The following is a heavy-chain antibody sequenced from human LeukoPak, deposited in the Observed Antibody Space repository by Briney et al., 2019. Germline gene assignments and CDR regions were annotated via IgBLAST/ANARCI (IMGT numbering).Heavy chain of an antibody. CDR2: ISPDGNT. CDR1: GFTLSGYV. D-gene: IGHD5-12*01. CDR3: ARENPQGGSDY. Sequence: GGSLRLSCAASGFTLSGYVMHWVRQAPGKGPESVSAISPDGNTYYPNSVKGRFTISGDNSQNTLYLQMGSLTIEDMAVYYCARENPQGGSDYWGQGTLVTVSS. J-gene: IGHJ4*02. V-gene: IGHV3-64*01.